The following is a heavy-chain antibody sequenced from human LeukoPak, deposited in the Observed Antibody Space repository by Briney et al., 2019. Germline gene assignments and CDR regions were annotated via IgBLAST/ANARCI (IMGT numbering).Heavy chain of an antibody. D-gene: IGHD6-19*01. Sequence: ASVKVSCKASGYTFTSYGISWVRQAPGQGLEWMGWISAYNGNTNYAQKLQGRVTMTEDTSTDTAYMELSSLRSEDTAVYYCATVLYGSGWWGGNYWGQGTLVTVSS. CDR1: GYTFTSYG. J-gene: IGHJ4*02. CDR2: ISAYNGNT. V-gene: IGHV1-18*01. CDR3: ATVLYGSGWWGGNY.